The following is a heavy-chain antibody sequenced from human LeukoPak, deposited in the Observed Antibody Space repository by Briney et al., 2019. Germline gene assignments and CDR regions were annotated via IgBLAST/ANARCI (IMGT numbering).Heavy chain of an antibody. CDR1: GFTFSTFT. J-gene: IGHJ3*02. Sequence: PGGSLRLSCVVSGFTFSTFTMNWVRQAPGKGLEWVSCISSSSSYIYYADSVKGRFTISRDNAKNSLYLQMNSLRAEDTAVCYCARDRRDPVVGNDAFDIWGQGTMVTVSS. CDR3: ARDRRDPVVGNDAFDI. CDR2: ISSSSSYI. V-gene: IGHV3-21*01. D-gene: IGHD1-26*01.